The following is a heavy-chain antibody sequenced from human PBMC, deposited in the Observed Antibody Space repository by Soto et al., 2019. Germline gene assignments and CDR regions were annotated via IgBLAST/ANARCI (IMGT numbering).Heavy chain of an antibody. CDR2: ISPYNGTT. CDR3: ARDGERDTGLNFYYYLHGMDA. Sequence: ASVKVSCKASGCTFTTYGISWVRRAPGQGLEWMGWISPYNGTTKYAEKFQGEMTMTTDTATSTAYMDLRSLRSDDTAVYYCARDGERDTGLNFYYYLHGMDAWGQGTRVTVSS. CDR1: GCTFTTYG. V-gene: IGHV1-18*04. J-gene: IGHJ6*02. D-gene: IGHD1-1*01.